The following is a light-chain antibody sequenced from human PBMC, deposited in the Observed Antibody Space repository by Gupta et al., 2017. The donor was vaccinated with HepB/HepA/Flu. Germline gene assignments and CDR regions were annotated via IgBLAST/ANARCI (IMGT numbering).Light chain of an antibody. CDR1: NIGNKG. CDR3: QVWDTSSDNPMI. Sequence: SSVLSQPPSVSVAPGQTATITCGGKNIGNKGVHWYPQRPGQAPVQVVHDDKDRPSGIPERFSGSHSGGTATLTINGVAAGEEAAYYCQVWDTSSDNPMIFGGGTKLTVL. J-gene: IGLJ2*01. V-gene: IGLV3-21*02. CDR2: DDK.